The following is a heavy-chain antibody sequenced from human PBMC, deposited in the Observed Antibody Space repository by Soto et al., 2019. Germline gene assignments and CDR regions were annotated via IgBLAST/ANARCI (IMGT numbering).Heavy chain of an antibody. D-gene: IGHD4-17*01. J-gene: IGHJ4*02. Sequence: GASVKVSCKASGGTFSSYAISWVRQAPGQGLEWMGGIIPIFGTANYAQKFQGRVTITADESTSTAYMELSSLRSEDTAVYYCATTTVTTTMIDYWGQGTLVTVSS. CDR1: GGTFSSYA. CDR2: IIPIFGTA. V-gene: IGHV1-69*13. CDR3: ATTTVTTTMIDY.